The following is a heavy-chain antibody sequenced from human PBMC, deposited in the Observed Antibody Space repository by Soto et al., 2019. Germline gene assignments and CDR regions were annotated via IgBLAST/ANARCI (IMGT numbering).Heavy chain of an antibody. CDR1: GYTFTSYD. V-gene: IGHV1-8*01. J-gene: IGHJ4*02. Sequence: QVQLVQSGAEVKKPGASVKVSCKASGYTFTSYDINWVRQATGQGLEWLGWMNPNSGNTVYAQKFQGRVTMTRNTSLGTAYMELSSRRAEDTAVYYCAKERSYGFDYWGQGTVVTVSS. CDR3: AKERSYGFDY. D-gene: IGHD5-18*01. CDR2: MNPNSGNT.